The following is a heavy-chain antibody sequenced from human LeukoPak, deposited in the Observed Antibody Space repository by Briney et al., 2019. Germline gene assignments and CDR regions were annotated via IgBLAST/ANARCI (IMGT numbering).Heavy chain of an antibody. D-gene: IGHD1-26*01. CDR3: ARRVWSVGATTKGLFDY. Sequence: SSETLSLTCTVSGGSISSYYWSWIRQPAGKGLEWIGRIYTSGSTNYNPSLKSRVTMSVDTSKNQFSLKLSSVTAADTAVYYCARRVWSVGATTKGLFDYWGQGTLVTVSS. CDR2: IYTSGST. V-gene: IGHV4-4*07. J-gene: IGHJ4*02. CDR1: GGSISSYY.